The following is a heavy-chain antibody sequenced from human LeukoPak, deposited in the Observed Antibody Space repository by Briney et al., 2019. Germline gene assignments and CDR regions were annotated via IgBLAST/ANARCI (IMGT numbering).Heavy chain of an antibody. J-gene: IGHJ4*02. CDR2: ISAYNGNT. Sequence: ASVKVSCKASGYTFTIYGISWVRQAPGQGLEWMGWISAYNGNTNYAQKLQGRVTMTTDTSTSTAYMELRSLRSDDTAVYYCARDSSYDSSGYYSYIDYWGQGTLVTVSS. V-gene: IGHV1-18*01. CDR3: ARDSSYDSSGYYSYIDY. CDR1: GYTFTIYG. D-gene: IGHD3-22*01.